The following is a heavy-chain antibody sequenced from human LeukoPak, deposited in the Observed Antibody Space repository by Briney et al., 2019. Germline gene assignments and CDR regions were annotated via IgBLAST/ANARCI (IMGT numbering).Heavy chain of an antibody. Sequence: GGSLRLSCAASGFTFSNYWMSWVRQAPGKGLEWVSNIKQDGSEKYYVDSVKGRFTISRDNAKNSLYLQMNSLRAEDTAVYYCARALDSSSSRYQAFEYWGQGTLVTVSS. CDR3: ARALDSSSSRYQAFEY. CDR2: IKQDGSEK. CDR1: GFTFSNYW. J-gene: IGHJ4*02. D-gene: IGHD2-15*01. V-gene: IGHV3-7*01.